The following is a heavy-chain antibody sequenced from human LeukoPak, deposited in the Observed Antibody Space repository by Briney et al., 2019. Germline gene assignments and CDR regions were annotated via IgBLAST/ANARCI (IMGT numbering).Heavy chain of an antibody. V-gene: IGHV3-21*01. D-gene: IGHD2-2*01. CDR2: ISSSSYI. Sequence: GGSLRLSCAASGFTFSSYSMNWVRQAPGKGLEWVSSISSSSYIYYADSVKGRFTISRDNAKNSLYLQMNSLRAEDTAVYYCARDGVVGPAAMVRSYYCGMDVWGQGTTVTVSS. CDR1: GFTFSSYS. CDR3: ARDGVVGPAAMVRSYYCGMDV. J-gene: IGHJ6*02.